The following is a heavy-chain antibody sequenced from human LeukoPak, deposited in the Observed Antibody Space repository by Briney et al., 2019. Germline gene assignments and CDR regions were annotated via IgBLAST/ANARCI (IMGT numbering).Heavy chain of an antibody. CDR2: IFPGDSET. CDR1: GYSFTSYW. J-gene: IGHJ5*02. V-gene: IGHV5-51*01. D-gene: IGHD3-10*01. Sequence: PGESLKISCKGSGYSFTSYWIAWVRQTPGKGLEWMGIIFPGDSETRYSPSVQGQVTISADKSSSTAYLQWSSLKASDTAMYYCARQGVRGVIIMNNWFDPWGQGTLVTVSS. CDR3: ARQGVRGVIIMNNWFDP.